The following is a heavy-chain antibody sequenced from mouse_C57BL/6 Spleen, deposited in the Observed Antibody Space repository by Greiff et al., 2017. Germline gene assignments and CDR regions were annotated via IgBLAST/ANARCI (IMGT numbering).Heavy chain of an antibody. CDR2: INPSTGGT. V-gene: IGHV1-42*01. CDR3: ARAWGSSYDYYAMDY. Sequence: EVQLQQSGPELVKPGASVKISCKASGYSFTGYYMNWVKQSPEKSLEWIGEINPSTGGTTYNQKFKAKATLTVDKSSSTAYMQLKSLTSEDSAVYYCARAWGSSYDYYAMDYWGQGTSVTVSS. D-gene: IGHD1-1*01. CDR1: GYSFTGYY. J-gene: IGHJ4*01.